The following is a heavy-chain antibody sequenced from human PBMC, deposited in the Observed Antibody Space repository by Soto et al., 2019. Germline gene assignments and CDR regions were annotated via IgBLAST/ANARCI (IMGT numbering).Heavy chain of an antibody. CDR3: ASQDPPRDRYCSSYSCYDGWFES. D-gene: IGHD2-2*01. CDR2: ISAYNGNT. Sequence: GASVKVSCKASGYTFTSYGISCVRQAPGQGLEWMGWISAYNGNTNYAQKLQGRVTISADASTDTGYMEVTSLTSADTAVYYCASQDPPRDRYCSSYSCYDGWFESWGQGTLVTVSS. CDR1: GYTFTSYG. V-gene: IGHV1-18*01. J-gene: IGHJ5*01.